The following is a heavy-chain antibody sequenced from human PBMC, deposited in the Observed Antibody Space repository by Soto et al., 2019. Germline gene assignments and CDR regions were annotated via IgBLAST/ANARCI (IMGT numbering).Heavy chain of an antibody. J-gene: IGHJ4*02. V-gene: IGHV1-69*01. CDR2: TIPVSGTA. CDR3: ASSYGTSWYGDW. D-gene: IGHD6-13*01. Sequence: QVQLVQSGAEVKKPGSSVKVSCRASGGTFNNYAVTWVRQAPGQGLEWMGGTIPVSGTANYAQQFQGRVRSTADESTNTVYMELSSLRSEDTAMYYCASSYGTSWYGDWWGQGTLVTVSS. CDR1: GGTFNNYA.